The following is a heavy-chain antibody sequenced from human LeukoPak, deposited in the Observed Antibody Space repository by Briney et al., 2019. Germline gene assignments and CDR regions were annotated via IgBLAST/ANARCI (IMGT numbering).Heavy chain of an antibody. CDR1: GFIFDDYA. J-gene: IGHJ4*02. Sequence: PGGSPRLSCAASGFIFDDYAMHWVRQVPGKGLEWVSGISWNSGKIDYADSVKGRFTISRDNAKNSLYLQMNSLRVEDMALYYCAKDRGYSSSFFEIWGQGTLVTVSS. CDR2: ISWNSGKI. CDR3: AKDRGYSSSFFEI. D-gene: IGHD6-13*01. V-gene: IGHV3-9*03.